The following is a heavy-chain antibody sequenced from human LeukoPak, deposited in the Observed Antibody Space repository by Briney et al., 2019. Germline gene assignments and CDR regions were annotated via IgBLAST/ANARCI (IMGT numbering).Heavy chain of an antibody. V-gene: IGHV4-34*01. CDR3: ARGTRYYDFWSGYHFDY. CDR2: INHSGST. D-gene: IGHD3-3*01. J-gene: IGHJ4*02. CDR1: GGSFSGYY. Sequence: SETLSLTCAVYGGSFSGYYWSWIRQPPGKGLEWIGEINHSGSTNYNPSLKSRVTISVDTSKNQFSLKLSSVTAADTAVYYRARGTRYYDFWSGYHFDYWGQGTLVTVSS.